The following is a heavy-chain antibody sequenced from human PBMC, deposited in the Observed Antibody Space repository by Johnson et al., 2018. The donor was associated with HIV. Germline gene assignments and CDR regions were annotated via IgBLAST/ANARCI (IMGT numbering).Heavy chain of an antibody. CDR2: ISWNRGRK. J-gene: IGHJ3*02. V-gene: IGHV3-9*01. Sequence: VQLVESGGGLVKPGGSLRLSCAASGFTFDDYAMHWVRQAPGKGLEWVSGISWNRGRKGYADSVKGRFTISRDSAKNSLYLQMNSLRAEDTALYYCVRAQFLQWLFFDAFDIWGQGTMVTVSS. CDR3: VRAQFLQWLFFDAFDI. D-gene: IGHD3-3*01. CDR1: GFTFDDYA.